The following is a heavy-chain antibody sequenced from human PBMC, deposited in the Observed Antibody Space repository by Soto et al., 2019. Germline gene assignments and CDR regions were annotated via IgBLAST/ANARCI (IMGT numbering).Heavy chain of an antibody. CDR2: IWYDGSNK. CDR1: GFTCSSYG. V-gene: IGHV3-33*01. J-gene: IGHJ6*03. CDR3: ASVGDSFFFYMDV. D-gene: IGHD2-21*02. Sequence: GGSLRVSCAASGFTCSSYGMHWVRQAPGKGLEWVAVIWYDGSNKYYADSVKGRFTISRDNSKNTLYLQMNSLRAEDTAVYYCASVGDSFFFYMDVWGKGTTVTVSS.